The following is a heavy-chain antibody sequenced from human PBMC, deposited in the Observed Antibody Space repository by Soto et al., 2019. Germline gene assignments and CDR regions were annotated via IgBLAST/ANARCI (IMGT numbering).Heavy chain of an antibody. CDR1: GYTFTSYD. D-gene: IGHD6-13*01. Sequence: QVQLVQSGAEVKKPGASVKVSCKASGYTFTSYDINWVRQATGQGLEWMGWMNPNSGNTGYAQKFQGRVTMTRNTSISTAYMELSSLRSDDTAVYSCARGRMKAAARYAFDIWGQGTMVTVSS. CDR2: MNPNSGNT. J-gene: IGHJ3*02. CDR3: ARGRMKAAARYAFDI. V-gene: IGHV1-8*01.